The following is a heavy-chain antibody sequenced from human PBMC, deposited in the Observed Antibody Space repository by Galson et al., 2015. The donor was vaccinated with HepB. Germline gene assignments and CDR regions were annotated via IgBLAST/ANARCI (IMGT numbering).Heavy chain of an antibody. CDR1: GGSISSYY. Sequence: TLSLTCTVSGGSISSYYWSWIRQPPGKGLEWIGYIYYSGSTYYNPSLKSRVTISVDTSKNQFSLKLSSVTAADTAVYYCARDRHTTYYDFFDYWGQGTLVTVSS. J-gene: IGHJ4*02. CDR2: IYYSGST. V-gene: IGHV4-59*12. D-gene: IGHD3-3*01. CDR3: ARDRHTTYYDFFDY.